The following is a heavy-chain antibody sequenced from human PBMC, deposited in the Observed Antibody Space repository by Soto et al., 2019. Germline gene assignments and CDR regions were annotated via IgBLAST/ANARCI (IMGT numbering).Heavy chain of an antibody. D-gene: IGHD2-2*01. V-gene: IGHV3-48*03. J-gene: IGHJ6*02. Sequence: VQLVESGGDFVHPGGSLRLSCAASGFSFSTYEMNWVRQAPGKGLEWISSISSGDDTIYYADSVKGRFTISRDNAKNSLFLQMSSLRVDDTAVYFCARHSVLVPATATKFYRYYGMDVWGQGNTVTVSS. CDR2: ISSGDDTI. CDR3: ARHSVLVPATATKFYRYYGMDV. CDR1: GFSFSTYE.